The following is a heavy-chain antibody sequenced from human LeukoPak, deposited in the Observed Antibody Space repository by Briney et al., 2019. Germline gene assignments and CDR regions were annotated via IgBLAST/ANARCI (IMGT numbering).Heavy chain of an antibody. CDR2: ITGGSSTIT. J-gene: IGHJ2*01. V-gene: IGHV3-48*04. D-gene: IGHD6-13*01. CDR3: ARAAYSSTWYSRYFDL. CDR1: GFTFSSYS. Sequence: GGSLRLSCAASGFTFSSYSMNWVRQAPGKGLEWLSYITGGSSTITHYTESVKGRFTISRDNAKNSLYLQMNSLRAGDTAVYYCARAAYSSTWYSRYFDLWGRGTLVTVSS.